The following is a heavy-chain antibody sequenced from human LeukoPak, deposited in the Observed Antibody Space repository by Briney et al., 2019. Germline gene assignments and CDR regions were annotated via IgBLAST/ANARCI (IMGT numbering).Heavy chain of an antibody. Sequence: SVKVFCKASGGTFSSYAISWVRQAPGQGLEWMGGIIPIFGTANYVQKFQGRVTITADESTSTAYMELSSLRSEDTAVYFCARDRDRLSSGSYNWFDPWGQGTLVTVSS. V-gene: IGHV1-69*01. D-gene: IGHD6-19*01. CDR1: GGTFSSYA. CDR2: IIPIFGTA. CDR3: ARDRDRLSSGSYNWFDP. J-gene: IGHJ5*02.